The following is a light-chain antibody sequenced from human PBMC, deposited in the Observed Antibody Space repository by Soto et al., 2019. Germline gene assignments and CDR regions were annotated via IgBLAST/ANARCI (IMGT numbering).Light chain of an antibody. CDR3: QSYDSSLSTYV. CDR2: TNT. J-gene: IGLJ1*01. V-gene: IGLV1-40*01. CDR1: SSNFGAGYD. Sequence: QSVLTQPPSVYGAPGQRVTISCTGGSSNFGAGYDVHWYQQLPGTAPKLLIYTNTNRPSGVPDRSSGSKSGTSASLAITGLQAEHEADSYCQSYDSSLSTYVFGDGTKVT.